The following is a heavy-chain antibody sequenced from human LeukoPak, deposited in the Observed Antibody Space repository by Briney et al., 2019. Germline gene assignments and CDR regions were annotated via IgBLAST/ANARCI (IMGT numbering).Heavy chain of an antibody. Sequence: GGSLRLSCAASGFTFSSYWMHWVRQAPGKGLVWVSRINSDGSSTTYADSVKGRFTISRDNAKNTLYLQMNSLRAEDTAVYYCARGECSGGSCLSTFDYWGQGTLVTVSS. J-gene: IGHJ4*02. CDR3: ARGECSGGSCLSTFDY. CDR2: INSDGSST. D-gene: IGHD2-15*01. V-gene: IGHV3-74*01. CDR1: GFTFSSYW.